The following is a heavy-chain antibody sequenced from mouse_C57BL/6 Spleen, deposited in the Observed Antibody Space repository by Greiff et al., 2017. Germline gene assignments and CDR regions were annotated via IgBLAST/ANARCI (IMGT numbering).Heavy chain of an antibody. CDR3: ARLGTYYFDY. V-gene: IGHV1-54*01. CDR2: INPGSGGT. CDR1: GYAFTNYL. D-gene: IGHD3-3*01. J-gene: IGHJ2*01. Sequence: LVESGAELVRPGTSVKVSCKASGYAFTNYLIEWVKQRPGQGLEWIGVINPGSGGTNYNEKFKGKATLTADKSSSTAYMQLSSLTSEDSAVYFCARLGTYYFDYWGQGTTLTVSS.